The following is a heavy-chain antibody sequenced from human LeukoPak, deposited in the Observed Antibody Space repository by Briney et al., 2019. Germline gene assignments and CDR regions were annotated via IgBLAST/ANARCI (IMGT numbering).Heavy chain of an antibody. J-gene: IGHJ3*02. CDR3: ARFSYSTPAFDI. CDR2: ISAYNGNT. D-gene: IGHD2-15*01. CDR1: GYTFTSYG. V-gene: IGHV1-18*01. Sequence: ASVKVSCKASGYTFTSYGISWVRQAPGQGLEWMGWISAYNGNTNYAQKPQGRVTMTTDTSTSTAYMELRGLRSDDTAVYYCARFSYSTPAFDIWGQGTMVTVSS.